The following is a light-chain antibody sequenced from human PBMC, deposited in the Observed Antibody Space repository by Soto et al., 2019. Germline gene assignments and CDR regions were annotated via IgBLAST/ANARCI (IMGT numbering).Light chain of an antibody. CDR2: KAS. Sequence: DIHGSQSPSTLSASVGDRVAITCLRCRSISNWLAWYQQKPGKAPKLLIYKASSLQSGVPSRFSGSGSGTDFTLSISSLEPEDFAVYYCQQRTDMPPWPVGQGAKVDI. CDR1: RSISNW. J-gene: IGKJ1*01. CDR3: QQRTDMPPWP. V-gene: IGKV1-5*03.